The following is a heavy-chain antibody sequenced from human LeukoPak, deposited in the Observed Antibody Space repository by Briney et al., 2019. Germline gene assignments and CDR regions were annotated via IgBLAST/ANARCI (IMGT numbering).Heavy chain of an antibody. J-gene: IGHJ4*02. CDR2: ISSSGSTI. D-gene: IGHD3-16*01. CDR1: GFTFSDYY. V-gene: IGHV3-11*04. CDR3: ASGPYYDYVWGSSNPRRDY. Sequence: PGGSLRLSCAASGFTFSDYYMSWIRQAPGKGLEWVSYISSSGSTIYYADSVKGRFTISRDNAKNSLYLQMNSLRAEDTAVYYCASGPYYDYVWGSSNPRRDYWGQGTLVTVSS.